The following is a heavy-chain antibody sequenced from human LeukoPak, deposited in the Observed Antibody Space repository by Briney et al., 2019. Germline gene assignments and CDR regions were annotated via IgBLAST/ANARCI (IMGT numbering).Heavy chain of an antibody. V-gene: IGHV3-7*04. Sequence: GGSLRLSCAASGFTFSSYWMTWVRQAPGKGLEWVANIKHDGSEEYYVDSVKGRFTISRDNAKNSLYLQMNSLRAEDTALYYCARTLGYCSSTNCFLTFDYWGQGTLVTVSS. J-gene: IGHJ4*02. CDR3: ARTLGYCSSTNCFLTFDY. D-gene: IGHD2-2*01. CDR1: GFTFSSYW. CDR2: IKHDGSEE.